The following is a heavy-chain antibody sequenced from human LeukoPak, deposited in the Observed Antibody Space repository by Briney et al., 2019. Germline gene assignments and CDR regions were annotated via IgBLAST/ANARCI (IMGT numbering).Heavy chain of an antibody. Sequence: KAGGSLRLSCAASGFTFSSYSMNWVRQAPGKGLEWVSSISSSGSYISYPDSVKGRFTISRDNSKNTLYLQMISLRAEDTAVYYCAKDTDNSGYYYGPGDYWGQGTLVTVSS. CDR1: GFTFSSYS. CDR2: ISSSGSYI. J-gene: IGHJ4*02. D-gene: IGHD3-22*01. V-gene: IGHV3-21*04. CDR3: AKDTDNSGYYYGPGDY.